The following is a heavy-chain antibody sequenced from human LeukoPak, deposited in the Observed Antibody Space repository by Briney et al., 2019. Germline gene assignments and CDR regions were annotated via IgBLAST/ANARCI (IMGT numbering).Heavy chain of an antibody. CDR1: GGTFSSYA. D-gene: IGHD3-10*01. V-gene: IGHV1-69*04. Sequence: ASVKVSCKASGGTFSSYAISWVRQAPGQGLEWMGRIIPILGIANYAQKFQGRVTMTRNTSISTAYMELSSLRSEDTAVYYCARGTPVLWFGELVSSWFDPWGQGTLVTVSS. J-gene: IGHJ5*02. CDR3: ARGTPVLWFGELVSSWFDP. CDR2: IIPILGIA.